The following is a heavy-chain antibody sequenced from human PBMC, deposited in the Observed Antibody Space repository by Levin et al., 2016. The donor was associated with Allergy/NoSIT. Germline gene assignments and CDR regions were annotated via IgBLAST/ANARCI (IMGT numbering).Heavy chain of an antibody. CDR2: IYYSGST. V-gene: IGHV4-59*01. D-gene: IGHD2-2*01. Sequence: RQAPGKGLEWIGYIYYSGSTNYNPSLKSRVTISVDTSKNQFSLKLSSVTAADTAVYYCARDQVHCSSTSCYDHYYYMDVWGKGTTVTVSS. CDR3: ARDQVHCSSTSCYDHYYYMDV. J-gene: IGHJ6*03.